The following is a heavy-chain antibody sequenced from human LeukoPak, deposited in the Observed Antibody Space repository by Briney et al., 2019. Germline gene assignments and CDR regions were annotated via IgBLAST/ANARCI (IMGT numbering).Heavy chain of an antibody. Sequence: GGSLRLSCAASGFTFSSYSMNWVRQAPGKGLEWVSYISSSSSTIYYADSVKGRFTVSRDNAKNSLYLQMNSLRAEDTAVYYCARVKIVYSSSWSGFDYWGQGTLVTVSS. CDR2: ISSSSSTI. CDR1: GFTFSSYS. V-gene: IGHV3-48*04. J-gene: IGHJ4*02. CDR3: ARVKIVYSSSWSGFDY. D-gene: IGHD6-13*01.